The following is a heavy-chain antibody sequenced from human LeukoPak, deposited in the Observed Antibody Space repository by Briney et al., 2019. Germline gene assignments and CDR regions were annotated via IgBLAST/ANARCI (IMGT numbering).Heavy chain of an antibody. CDR1: GGSISSGSYY. CDR3: ARDKGVYGSGSYLSV. D-gene: IGHD3-10*01. J-gene: IGHJ4*02. Sequence: SETLSLTCTVSGGSISSGSYYWSWIRQPAGKGLEWIGRIYTSGSTNYNPSLKSRVTISVDTSKNQFSLKLSSVTAADTAVYYCARDKGVYGSGSYLSVWGQGTLVTVSS. V-gene: IGHV4-61*02. CDR2: IYTSGST.